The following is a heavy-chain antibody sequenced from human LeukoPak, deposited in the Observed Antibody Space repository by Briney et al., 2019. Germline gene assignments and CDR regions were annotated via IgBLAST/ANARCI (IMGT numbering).Heavy chain of an antibody. CDR3: ASLDIVATSAGGYFDY. V-gene: IGHV1-2*02. CDR2: INPNSGGT. D-gene: IGHD5-12*01. Sequence: GASVKVSCKASGYTFTGYYMHWVRQARGQGLEWMGWINPNSGGTNYAQKFQGRVTMTRDTSISTAYMELSRPRSEDTAVYYCASLDIVATSAGGYFDYWGQGTLVTVSS. J-gene: IGHJ4*02. CDR1: GYTFTGYY.